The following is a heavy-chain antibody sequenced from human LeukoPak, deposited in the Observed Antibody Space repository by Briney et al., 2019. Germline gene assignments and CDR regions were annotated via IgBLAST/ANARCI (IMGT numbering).Heavy chain of an antibody. V-gene: IGHV5-10-1*01. Sequence: GESLKISCKGSGYSFTSYWISWVRQMPGKGLEWMGRIDPSDSCTNYSPSFQGHVTISADKSISTAYLQWSSLKASDTAMYYCARQGTSEDYYGMDVWGKGTTVTVSS. CDR1: GYSFTSYW. CDR2: IDPSDSCT. D-gene: IGHD3-3*01. CDR3: ARQGTSEDYYGMDV. J-gene: IGHJ6*04.